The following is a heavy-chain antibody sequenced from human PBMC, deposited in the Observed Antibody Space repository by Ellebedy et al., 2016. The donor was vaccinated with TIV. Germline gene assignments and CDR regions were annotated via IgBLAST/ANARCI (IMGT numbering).Heavy chain of an antibody. V-gene: IGHV4-39*01. CDR1: GGSISSSNSY. Sequence: SETLSLXCTLPGGSISSSNSYWGWIRQPPGKGLEWIGTIYYSGSTYYTPSLKSRVTISVDTSKNQFSLKLSSVTAADTAVYYCALNSGLGGWGVGNPFDVWGQGAMVTVSS. D-gene: IGHD1-26*01. J-gene: IGHJ3*01. CDR2: IYYSGST. CDR3: ALNSGLGGWGVGNPFDV.